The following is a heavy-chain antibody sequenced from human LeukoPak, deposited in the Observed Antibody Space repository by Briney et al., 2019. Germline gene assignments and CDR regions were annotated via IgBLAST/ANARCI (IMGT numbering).Heavy chain of an antibody. CDR2: IKEDGREK. J-gene: IGHJ4*02. Sequence: PGRSLRLSCAASGFTFSSYGMHWVRQAPGKGLEWVATIKEDGREKYYVDSVKGRFTTSRDNAKNSLYLQMNSLRPEDTAVYYCARLFYHSAEYCGQGTLVTVSS. CDR3: ARLFYHSAEY. V-gene: IGHV3-7*01. CDR1: GFTFSSYG. D-gene: IGHD1-14*01.